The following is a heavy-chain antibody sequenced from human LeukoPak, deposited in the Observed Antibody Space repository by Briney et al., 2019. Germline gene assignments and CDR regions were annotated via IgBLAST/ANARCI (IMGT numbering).Heavy chain of an antibody. Sequence: PGGSLRLSCAASGFTFSSYAMSWVRQAPGKGLEWVSAISGSGGSTYYADSVKGRFSISRDTSNNTIYLEMSGLRAEDTAVYYCAREDMKGSYTADWGQGTLVAVSS. D-gene: IGHD1-26*01. CDR3: AREDMKGSYTAD. V-gene: IGHV3-23*01. CDR2: ISGSGGST. CDR1: GFTFSSYA. J-gene: IGHJ4*02.